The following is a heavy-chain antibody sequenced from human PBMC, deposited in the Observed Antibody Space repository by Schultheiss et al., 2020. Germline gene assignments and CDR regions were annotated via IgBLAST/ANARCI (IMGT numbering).Heavy chain of an antibody. CDR1: GFTFSSYW. CDR2: INSDGSNI. D-gene: IGHD1-7*01. CDR3: VRSLELG. V-gene: IGHV3-74*01. J-gene: IGHJ4*02. Sequence: GGSLRLSCAASGFTFSSYWMHWVRQVPGKGLVWVSRINSDGSNIGYADSVKGRFTISRDNAKSTLYLQMNGLRVEDTAVYYCVRSLELGWGQGTLVTVSS.